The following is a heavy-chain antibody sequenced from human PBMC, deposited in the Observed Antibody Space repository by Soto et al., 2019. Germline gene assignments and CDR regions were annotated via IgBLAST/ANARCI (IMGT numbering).Heavy chain of an antibody. CDR2: IYYSGST. CDR3: ARDVAYCGGDCYSHHFDY. J-gene: IGHJ4*02. Sequence: PSETLSLTCTVSGVSISSGGYYWSWIRQHPGKGLEWIGYIYYSGSTYYNPSLKSRVTISVDTSKNQFSLKLSSVTAADTAVYYCARDVAYCGGDCYSHHFDYWGQGTLVTVSS. CDR1: GVSISSGGYY. D-gene: IGHD2-21*02. V-gene: IGHV4-31*03.